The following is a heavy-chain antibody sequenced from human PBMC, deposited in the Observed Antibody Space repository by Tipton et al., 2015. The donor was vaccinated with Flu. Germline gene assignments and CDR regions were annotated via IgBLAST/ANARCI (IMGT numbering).Heavy chain of an antibody. CDR2: IYSGGST. CDR1: GFTVSSNY. J-gene: IGHJ4*02. Sequence: GSLRLSCAASGFTVSSNYMSWVRQAPGKGLEWVSVIYSGGSTYYADSVKGRFTISRDNSKNTLYLQMNSLRAEDTAVYYCARVNYDFWSREWYFDYWGQGTLVTVSS. CDR3: ARVNYDFWSREWYFDY. D-gene: IGHD3-3*01. V-gene: IGHV3-66*01.